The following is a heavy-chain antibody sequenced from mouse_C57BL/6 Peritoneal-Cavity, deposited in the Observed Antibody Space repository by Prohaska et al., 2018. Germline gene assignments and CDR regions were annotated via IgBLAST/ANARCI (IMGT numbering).Heavy chain of an antibody. CDR1: GIDFSRYC. V-gene: IGHV4-1*01. Sequence: VKLLQSGGGLVQPGGSLNLSCAASGIDFSRYCMSLVRRAPGKGLEWIGEINPDSSTINYAPSLKDKFIISRDNAKNTLYLQMSKVRSEDTALYYCARQLGEDAMDYWGQGTSVTVSA. CDR2: INPDSSTI. D-gene: IGHD4-1*01. J-gene: IGHJ4*01. CDR3: ARQLGEDAMDY.